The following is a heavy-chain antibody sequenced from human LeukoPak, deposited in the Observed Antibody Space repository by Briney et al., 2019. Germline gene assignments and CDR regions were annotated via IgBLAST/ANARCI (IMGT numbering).Heavy chain of an antibody. V-gene: IGHV1-8*01. Sequence: GASVEVSCKASGYTFTSYDINWVRQATGQGLEWMGWMNPNSGNTGYAQKFQGRVTMTRDTSINTAYMELSSLRSEDTAVYYCASPGNHYDPYGYYPFEDWGQGTLVTVSS. J-gene: IGHJ4*02. CDR2: MNPNSGNT. D-gene: IGHD3-22*01. CDR1: GYTFTSYD. CDR3: ASPGNHYDPYGYYPFED.